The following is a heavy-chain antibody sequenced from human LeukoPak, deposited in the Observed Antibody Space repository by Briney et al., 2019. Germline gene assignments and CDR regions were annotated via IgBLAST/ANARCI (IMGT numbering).Heavy chain of an antibody. CDR1: GGSISSGGYS. CDR3: ARVVGAARGGYNGFDP. J-gene: IGHJ5*02. CDR2: IYHSGST. D-gene: IGHD1-26*01. V-gene: IGHV4-30-2*01. Sequence: SETLSLTCAVSGGSISSGGYSWSWIRQPPGKGLEWIGYIYHSGSTYYNPSLKSRVTISVDRSKNQFSLKLSSVAAADTAVYYCARVVGAARGGYNGFDPWGQGTLVTVSS.